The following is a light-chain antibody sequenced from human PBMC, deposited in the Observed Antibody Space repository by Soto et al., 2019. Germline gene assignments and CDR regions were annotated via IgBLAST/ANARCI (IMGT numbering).Light chain of an antibody. CDR2: NAS. V-gene: IGKV3-15*01. J-gene: IGKJ5*01. CDR3: QQYYNWPLT. CDR1: KNVKFN. Sequence: EIVMTQSPATLSVSPGERATLSCRASKNVKFNLAWYQQRPGQAPRLLFYNASTRATAFPARFSGSGSGTDYVLTISSLQSEDFAVYYCQQYYNWPLTFGQGTRLEIK.